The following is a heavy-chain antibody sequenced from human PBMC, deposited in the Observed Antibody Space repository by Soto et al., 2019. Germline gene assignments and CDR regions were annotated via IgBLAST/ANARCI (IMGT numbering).Heavy chain of an antibody. CDR1: GGSISSYY. Sequence: SETLSLTCTVSGGSISSYYWSWIRQPPGKGLEWIGYIYYSGSTNYNPSLKSRVTISVDTSKNQFSLKLSSVTAADTAVYYCARHPYYYGSGSYFPDYYYGMDVWGQGTTVTVSS. V-gene: IGHV4-59*08. J-gene: IGHJ6*02. CDR2: IYYSGST. CDR3: ARHPYYYGSGSYFPDYYYGMDV. D-gene: IGHD3-10*01.